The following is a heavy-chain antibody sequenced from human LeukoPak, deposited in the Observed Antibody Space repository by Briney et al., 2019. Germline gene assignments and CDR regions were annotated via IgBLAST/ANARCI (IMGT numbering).Heavy chain of an antibody. D-gene: IGHD2/OR15-2a*01. CDR1: GYTFTGYY. CDR2: INPNSGGT. J-gene: IGHJ3*02. CDR3: ARDLYDLAAFDI. Sequence: GASVKVSCKASGYTFTGYYMHWVRQAPGQGLEWMGRINPNSGGTNYAQRFQGRVTMTRDTSISTAYMELRRLRSDDTAVYYCARDLYDLAAFDIWGQGTMVTVSS. V-gene: IGHV1-2*06.